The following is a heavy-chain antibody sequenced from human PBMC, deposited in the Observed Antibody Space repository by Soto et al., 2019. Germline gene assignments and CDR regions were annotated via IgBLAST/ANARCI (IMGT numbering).Heavy chain of an antibody. V-gene: IGHV3-48*02. J-gene: IGHJ4*02. CDR3: ARDALYDYGDHGPLDY. CDR2: ISSSSSTI. D-gene: IGHD4-17*01. Sequence: GGSLRLSCAASGFTFSSYSMNWVRQAPGKGLEWVSYISSSSSTIYYADSVKGRFTISRDNAKNSLYLQMNSLRDEDTAVYYCARDALYDYGDHGPLDYWGQGTLVTVSS. CDR1: GFTFSSYS.